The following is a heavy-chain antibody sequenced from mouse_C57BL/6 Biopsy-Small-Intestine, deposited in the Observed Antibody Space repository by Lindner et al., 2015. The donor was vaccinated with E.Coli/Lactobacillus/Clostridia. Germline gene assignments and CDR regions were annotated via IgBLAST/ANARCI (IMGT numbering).Heavy chain of an antibody. J-gene: IGHJ3*01. Sequence: VQLQESGPELVKPGASVKISCKASGYSFTSYYIHWVKQRPGQGLEWTGWIYPGSGNTKYNESFKGKATLTADTSSSTACMQLNSLTSEDSAVYYCARGDYDWFAYWGQGTLVTVSA. D-gene: IGHD2-4*01. CDR2: IYPGSGNT. CDR1: GYSFTSYY. V-gene: IGHV1-66*01. CDR3: ARGDYDWFAY.